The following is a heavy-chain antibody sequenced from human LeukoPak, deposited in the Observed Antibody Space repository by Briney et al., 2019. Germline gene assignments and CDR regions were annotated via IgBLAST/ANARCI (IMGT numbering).Heavy chain of an antibody. CDR2: IYYSGST. D-gene: IGHD2-15*01. CDR1: GGSISSYY. V-gene: IGHV4-59*08. Sequence: SETLSFTCTVSGGSISSYYWSWIRQPPGKGLEWIGYIYYSGSTNYNPSLKSRVTISVDTSKNQFSLKLSSVTAADTAVYYCARRRGSGGGFDYWGQGTLVTVSS. J-gene: IGHJ4*02. CDR3: ARRRGSGGGFDY.